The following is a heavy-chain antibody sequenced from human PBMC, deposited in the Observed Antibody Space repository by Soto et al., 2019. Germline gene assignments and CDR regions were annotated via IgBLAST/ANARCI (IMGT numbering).Heavy chain of an antibody. D-gene: IGHD6-19*01. CDR2: VSNDGMKK. Sequence: PGGSLRLSCVASGFTFLSYGIHWVRQAPGKGLEWVASVSNDGMKKDYADSVRGRLTISRDYSKNTVSLQMSSLTADDTALYYCAKPLYSSGWAAFDCWGQGSLVTVSS. CDR3: AKPLYSSGWAAFDC. V-gene: IGHV3-30*18. CDR1: GFTFLSYG. J-gene: IGHJ4*02.